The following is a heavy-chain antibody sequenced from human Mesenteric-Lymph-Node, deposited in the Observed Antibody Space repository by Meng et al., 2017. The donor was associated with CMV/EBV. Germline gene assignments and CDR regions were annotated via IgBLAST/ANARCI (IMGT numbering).Heavy chain of an antibody. J-gene: IGHJ6*02. Sequence: GESLKISCAASGFTFSSYSMNWVRQATGKGLEWVSAIGTAGDTYYPGSVKGRFTISRENAKNSLYLQMNSLRAGDTAVYYCARERALGAYYYGMDVWGQGTTVTVSS. D-gene: IGHD6-13*01. CDR1: GFTFSSYS. CDR3: ARERALGAYYYGMDV. V-gene: IGHV3-13*01. CDR2: IGTAGDT.